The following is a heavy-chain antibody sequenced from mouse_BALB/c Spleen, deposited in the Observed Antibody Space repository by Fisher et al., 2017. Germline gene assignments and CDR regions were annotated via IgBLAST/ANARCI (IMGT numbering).Heavy chain of an antibody. Sequence: KFKGKATLTVDKSSSTAFMHLNSLTSEDSAVYYCARRGNPLYAMDYWGQGTSVTVSS. D-gene: IGHD2-1*01. J-gene: IGHJ4*01. CDR3: ARRGNPLYAMDY. V-gene: IGHV1S135*01.